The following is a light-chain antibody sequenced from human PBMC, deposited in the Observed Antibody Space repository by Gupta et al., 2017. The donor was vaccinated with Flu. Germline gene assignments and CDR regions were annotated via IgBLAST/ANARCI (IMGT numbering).Light chain of an antibody. V-gene: IGKV1-33*01. J-gene: IGKJ2*01. Sequence: DIQMTQSPSSLSTSIGDRVTITCQASQDIGNYLNWYQQKAGKAPKLLIYDASNLETGVPSRFSGSGYGTDXTFTISXRQPEDVATYYCQQYNNLPRYTFGXGTKLEIK. CDR1: QDIGNY. CDR3: QQYNNLPRYT. CDR2: DAS.